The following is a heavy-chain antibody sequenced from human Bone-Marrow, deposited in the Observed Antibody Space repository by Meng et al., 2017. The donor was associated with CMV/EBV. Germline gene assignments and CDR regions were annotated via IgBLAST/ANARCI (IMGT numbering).Heavy chain of an antibody. CDR3: AKSTRRYYYGMDV. CDR2: IRYDGSNN. D-gene: IGHD2-2*01. J-gene: IGHJ6*02. Sequence: GESLKISCATSGFTFSIFGMHWVRQAPGKGLEWVAFIRYDGSNNYYADSVKGRFTISRDNAKNSLYLQMNSLRAEDTAVYYCAKSTRRYYYGMDVWGQGTTVTVSS. CDR1: GFTFSIFG. V-gene: IGHV3-30*02.